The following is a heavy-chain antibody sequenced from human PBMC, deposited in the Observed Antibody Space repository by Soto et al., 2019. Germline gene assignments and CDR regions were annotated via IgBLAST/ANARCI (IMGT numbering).Heavy chain of an antibody. V-gene: IGHV1-2*02. Sequence: QVRLVQSGAEVKEPGDSVRVSCEASGYTFTAYHIHWVRQAPGQGLEWLGWINPKFGDTGDAQDFQGRVSTTSDMSSSTVYMELSRLTSDDTAIYYCARNMDYYYGRGSGNGHGVWGQGTTVTVFS. D-gene: IGHD3-10*02. CDR2: INPKFGDT. CDR3: ARNMDYYYGRGSGNGHGV. CDR1: GYTFTAYH. J-gene: IGHJ6*02.